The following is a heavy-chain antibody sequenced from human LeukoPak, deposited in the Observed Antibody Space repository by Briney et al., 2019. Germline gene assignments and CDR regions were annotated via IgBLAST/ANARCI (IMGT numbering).Heavy chain of an antibody. CDR1: GFTFSDHY. V-gene: IGHV3-72*01. J-gene: IGHJ3*02. CDR3: ARALTGTRGAFDI. D-gene: IGHD1-7*01. Sequence: GGFLRLSCAASGFTFSDHYMDWVRQAPGKGLEWVGRSRSKADSYTTQYAASVKGRFTISRDESQNSLYLQMNSLKSEDAAVYYCARALTGTRGAFDIWGQGTMVTVSS. CDR2: SRSKADSYTT.